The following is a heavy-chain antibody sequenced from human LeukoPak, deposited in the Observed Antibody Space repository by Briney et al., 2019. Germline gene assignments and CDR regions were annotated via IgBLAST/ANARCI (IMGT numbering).Heavy chain of an antibody. CDR1: GGSISSYY. CDR3: ARKTRRYYMDV. Sequence: SETLSLTCTVSGGSISSYYWSWIRQPPGKGLEWIGYIYYSGSTNYNPSLKSRVTISVDTSKNQFSLKLSSVTAADTAVYYCARKTRRYYMDVWGKGTTVTVSS. J-gene: IGHJ6*03. V-gene: IGHV4-59*01. CDR2: IYYSGST. D-gene: IGHD2-2*01.